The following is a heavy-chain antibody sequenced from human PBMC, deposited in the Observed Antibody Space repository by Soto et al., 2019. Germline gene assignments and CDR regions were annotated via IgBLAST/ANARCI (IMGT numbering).Heavy chain of an antibody. Sequence: GESLRLSCAASGFPVSSNYMSWVRQAPGKGLEWDTVIYSEGSTYYADSVKGRFTISRDNSKNTLYLQMNSLRAEDTAVYYCASRYYYDSSGYYTGLNWGQGTLVTVSS. CDR1: GFPVSSNY. CDR3: ASRYYYDSSGYYTGLN. V-gene: IGHV3-53*01. J-gene: IGHJ4*02. D-gene: IGHD3-22*01. CDR2: IYSEGST.